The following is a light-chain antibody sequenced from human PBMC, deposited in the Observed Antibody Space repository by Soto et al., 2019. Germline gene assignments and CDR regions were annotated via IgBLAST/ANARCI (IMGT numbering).Light chain of an antibody. Sequence: EIVLTQSPGTLSLSPGERATLSCRASQSVTNTYLAWYQQRPGQAPRLLIYGASSRATGIPDRFSGSGSGTDFSLTISGLEPEDFAVYYCQQYGGSPMYTFGQGTKLEIK. CDR1: QSVTNTY. J-gene: IGKJ2*01. V-gene: IGKV3-20*01. CDR2: GAS. CDR3: QQYGGSPMYT.